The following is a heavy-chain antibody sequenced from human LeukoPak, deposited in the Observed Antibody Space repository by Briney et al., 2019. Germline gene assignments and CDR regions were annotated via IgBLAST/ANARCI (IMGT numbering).Heavy chain of an antibody. D-gene: IGHD2-21*01. Sequence: GGSLRLSCAASGFTFSSYAMSWVRQAPGKGLEWVSTISGSGGSTYYADSVKGRFTIPRDNSKNTLYLQMNSLRAEDTAVYYCAKGTYYPNYYFDYWGLGTPVTVSS. V-gene: IGHV3-23*01. CDR3: AKGTYYPNYYFDY. CDR2: ISGSGGST. CDR1: GFTFSSYA. J-gene: IGHJ4*02.